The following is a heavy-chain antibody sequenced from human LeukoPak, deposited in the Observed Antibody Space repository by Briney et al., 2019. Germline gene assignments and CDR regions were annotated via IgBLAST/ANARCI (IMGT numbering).Heavy chain of an antibody. CDR1: GGSFSGYY. J-gene: IGHJ5*02. Sequence: SETLSLTCAVYGGSFSGYYWSWIRQPPGKGLEWIGEINHSGSTNYNPSLKSRVTISVDTSKNQFSLKLSSVTAADTAVYYCARGPGIAARPVKYNWFDPWGQGTLVTVSS. D-gene: IGHD6-6*01. CDR2: INHSGST. V-gene: IGHV4-34*01. CDR3: ARGPGIAARPVKYNWFDP.